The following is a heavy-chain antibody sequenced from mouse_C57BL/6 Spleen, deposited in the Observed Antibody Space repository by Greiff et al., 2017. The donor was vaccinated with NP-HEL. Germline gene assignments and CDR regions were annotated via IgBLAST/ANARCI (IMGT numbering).Heavy chain of an antibody. D-gene: IGHD3-2*02. V-gene: IGHV1-26*01. CDR1: GYTFTDYY. CDR3: ARGTAQATSFDY. Sequence: EVQLQQSGPELVKPGASVKISCKASGYTFTDYYMNWVKQSHGKSLEWIGDINPNNGGTSYNQKFKGKATLTVDKSSSTAYMELRSLTSEDSAVYYCARGTAQATSFDYWGQGTT. CDR2: INPNNGGT. J-gene: IGHJ2*01.